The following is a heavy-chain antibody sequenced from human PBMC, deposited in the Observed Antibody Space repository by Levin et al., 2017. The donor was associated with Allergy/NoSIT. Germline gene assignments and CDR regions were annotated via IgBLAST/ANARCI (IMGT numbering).Heavy chain of an antibody. J-gene: IGHJ6*02. Sequence: SQTLSLTCSDSGGSVSSGTYYWSWIRRPPGKGLEWIGYINYRGVTKYNPSLKSRVTISVDTSKNEFSLKVTSVTAADTAVYYCARNRIIVSGGNDYYYGMDVWGQGTTVTVSS. V-gene: IGHV4-61*01. CDR3: ARNRIIVSGGNDYYYGMDV. CDR2: INYRGVT. D-gene: IGHD5/OR15-5a*01. CDR1: GGSVSSGTYY.